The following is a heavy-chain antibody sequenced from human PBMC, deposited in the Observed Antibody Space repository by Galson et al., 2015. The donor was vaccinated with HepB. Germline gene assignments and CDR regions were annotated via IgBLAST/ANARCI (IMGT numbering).Heavy chain of an antibody. CDR2: IDPSDSYT. D-gene: IGHD2-21*02. V-gene: IGHV5-10-1*01. CDR3: ARHTYCGGDCYWFDY. Sequence: QSGAEVKRPGESLRISCKGSGYSFTSYWISWVRQMPGKGLEWMGRIDPSDSYTNYSPSFQGHVTISADKSIRTAYLQWSSLKASDTAMYYCARHTYCGGDCYWFDYWGQGTLVTVSS. J-gene: IGHJ4*02. CDR1: GYSFTSYW.